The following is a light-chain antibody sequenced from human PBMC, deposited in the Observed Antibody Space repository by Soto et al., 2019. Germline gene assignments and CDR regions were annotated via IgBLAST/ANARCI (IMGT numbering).Light chain of an antibody. CDR1: QSVSFNY. Sequence: SVFTQFGGTRSLSTVERASVSCSASQSVSFNYLAWYQQKPGQAPRLLIYDASSRATGIPDRFSGGGSGTDFALTLSRLEAEDFAVYYCQQYGNAPWTFGQGTRLEIK. CDR2: DAS. CDR3: QQYGNAPWT. J-gene: IGKJ5*01. V-gene: IGKV3-20*01.